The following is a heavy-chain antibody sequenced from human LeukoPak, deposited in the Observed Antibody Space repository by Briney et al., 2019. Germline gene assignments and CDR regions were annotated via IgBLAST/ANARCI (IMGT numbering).Heavy chain of an antibody. D-gene: IGHD3-3*01. J-gene: IGHJ6*02. Sequence: PGGSLRLSCAASGFTFSDYYMSWIRQAPGKGLEWVSYISSSGSNIYYAHSVQGRFTISRDNAKNSLYLQMNSLRAEDTAVYECARERPGRLEGLVLMGMDVWGQGPTVTVSS. CDR1: GFTFSDYY. CDR3: ARERPGRLEGLVLMGMDV. V-gene: IGHV3-11*01. CDR2: ISSSGSNI.